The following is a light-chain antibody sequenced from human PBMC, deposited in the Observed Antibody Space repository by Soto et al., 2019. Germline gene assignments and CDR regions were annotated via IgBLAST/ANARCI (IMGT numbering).Light chain of an antibody. V-gene: IGKV3-11*01. J-gene: IGKJ5*01. CDR1: QGVSNY. CDR2: DAS. Sequence: PGERATLSCRASQGVSNYLGGYQQKPGQAPRLLIYDASNRATGIPARCSGSGSGTDFTLTISSLETEDFAVYYCQHRGTFGQGTRLEIQ. CDR3: QHRGT.